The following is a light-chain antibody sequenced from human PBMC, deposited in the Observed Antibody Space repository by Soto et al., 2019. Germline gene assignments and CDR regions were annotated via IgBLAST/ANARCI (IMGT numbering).Light chain of an antibody. CDR1: QSVSSNY. J-gene: IGKJ5*01. Sequence: ESVLTQSIGTLSLSPVERGTFYCSSSQSVSSNYLAWYQQKPGQAPRLFIYDASNRATGIPARFSGSGSGTDFTLTISSLEPEDFAVYYCQQRSKWPITFGQGTRLEI. CDR3: QQRSKWPIT. CDR2: DAS. V-gene: IGKV3D-20*02.